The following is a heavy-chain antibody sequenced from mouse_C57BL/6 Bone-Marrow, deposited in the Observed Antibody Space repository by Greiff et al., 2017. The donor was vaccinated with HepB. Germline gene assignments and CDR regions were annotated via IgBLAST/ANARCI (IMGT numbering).Heavy chain of an antibody. Sequence: VQLQQSGPELVKPGASVKISCTASGYTFTDYYMNWVKQSHGKSLEWIGDINPNNGGTSYNQKFKGKATLTVDKSSSTAYMELRSLTSEDSAVYYCARARQLRLRRYFDYWGQGTTLTVSS. V-gene: IGHV1-26*01. CDR2: INPNNGGT. CDR1: GYTFTDYY. J-gene: IGHJ2*01. CDR3: ARARQLRLRRYFDY. D-gene: IGHD3-2*02.